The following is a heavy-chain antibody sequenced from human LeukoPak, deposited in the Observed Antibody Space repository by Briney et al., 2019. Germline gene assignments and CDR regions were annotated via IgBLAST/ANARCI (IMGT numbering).Heavy chain of an antibody. V-gene: IGHV3-30*18. CDR2: ISYDGSNK. CDR3: AKGGVVPAAIAFDI. Sequence: GRSLRLSCAASGFTFSSYGMHWVRQAPGKGLDWVAVISYDGSNKYYADSVKCRFTISRDNSKNTLYLQMNSLRAEDTAVYYCAKGGVVPAAIAFDIWGQGTMVTVSS. D-gene: IGHD2-2*01. J-gene: IGHJ3*02. CDR1: GFTFSSYG.